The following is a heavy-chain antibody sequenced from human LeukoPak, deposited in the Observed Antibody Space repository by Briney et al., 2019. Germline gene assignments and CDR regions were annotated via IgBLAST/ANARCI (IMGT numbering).Heavy chain of an antibody. V-gene: IGHV5-51*01. Sequence: GESLKISCKGSGYSFTSYWVAWVRQMPGKGLEWMGIICPGDSDIRYSPSFQGQVTISADNSISTAYLQWSSLKASDTAMYYCARHESSGCPDWGQGTLVTVSS. D-gene: IGHD6-19*01. J-gene: IGHJ4*02. CDR2: ICPGDSDI. CDR1: GYSFTSYW. CDR3: ARHESSGCPD.